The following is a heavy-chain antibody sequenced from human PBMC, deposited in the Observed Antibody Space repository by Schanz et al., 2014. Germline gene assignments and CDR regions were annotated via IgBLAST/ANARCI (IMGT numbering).Heavy chain of an antibody. D-gene: IGHD6-13*01. CDR3: ARGLIAAAGGAFDY. J-gene: IGHJ4*02. V-gene: IGHV3-23*04. CDR1: GFTFGDYA. Sequence: VQLVESGGTLVRPGGSLRLSCAASGFTFGDYAMTWVRQAPGKGLEWVSAINTGVNTYYADSVRGRFTMSRDNSKNTLYLQMNSLRAGDAAVYYCARGLIAAAGGAFDYWGQGTLVAVSA. CDR2: INTGVNT.